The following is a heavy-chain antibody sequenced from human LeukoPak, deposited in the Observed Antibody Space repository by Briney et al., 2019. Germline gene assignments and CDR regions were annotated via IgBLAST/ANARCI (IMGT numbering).Heavy chain of an antibody. D-gene: IGHD2-15*01. Sequence: SETLSLTCTVSGGSLSSSSYYWGWIRQPPGKGLEWIGSIYYSGSTYYNPSLKSRVTISVDTSKNQFSLKLSSVTAADTAVYYCARDVSGGGGRPIDYWGQGTLVTVSS. CDR2: IYYSGST. CDR1: GGSLSSSSYY. V-gene: IGHV4-39*07. CDR3: ARDVSGGGGRPIDY. J-gene: IGHJ4*02.